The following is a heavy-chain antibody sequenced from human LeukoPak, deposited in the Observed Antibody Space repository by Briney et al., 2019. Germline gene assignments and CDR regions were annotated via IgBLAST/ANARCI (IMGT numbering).Heavy chain of an antibody. Sequence: PGGSLRLSCAASGFIFRTYEMNWVRQGPGKGLEWVSSITSSSSSTYYADSVKGRFTISRDNAKNSLYLHMNSLRAEDTAVYYCAPAGGISTWYFDYWGQGTLVTVSS. D-gene: IGHD1-26*01. V-gene: IGHV3-21*01. CDR1: GFIFRTYE. CDR3: APAGGISTWYFDY. J-gene: IGHJ4*02. CDR2: ITSSSSST.